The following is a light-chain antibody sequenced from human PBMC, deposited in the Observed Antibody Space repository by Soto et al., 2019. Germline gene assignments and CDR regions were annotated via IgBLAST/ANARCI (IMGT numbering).Light chain of an antibody. V-gene: IGKV3-15*01. CDR3: LQYNDWPRT. CDR1: QSVSTN. CDR2: GAS. J-gene: IGKJ1*01. Sequence: IMMTQSPDTLSVSPGERVTLSCRASQSVSTNLAWYQHKPGQAPGLLIYGASTGASGIPVRFSGRETGTEFTLTISSLQPEDFAVYYCLQYNDWPRTFGQGTKVDIK.